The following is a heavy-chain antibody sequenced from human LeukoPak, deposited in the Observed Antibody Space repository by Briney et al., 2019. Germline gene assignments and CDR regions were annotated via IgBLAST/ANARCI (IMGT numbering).Heavy chain of an antibody. V-gene: IGHV4-39*07. CDR2: VDYSGRT. CDR3: TCHSGWSGPSE. J-gene: IGHJ4*02. CDR1: GGSVSSSGYY. Sequence: SETLSLTCTVSGGSVSSSGYYWGCVLQPPGKGLEWIGSVDYSGRTYYIPSLTSRITISLDTSRNQFSLKLTSATAAGTAVYYCTCHSGWSGPSEWGQGTLVIVSS. D-gene: IGHD6-19*01.